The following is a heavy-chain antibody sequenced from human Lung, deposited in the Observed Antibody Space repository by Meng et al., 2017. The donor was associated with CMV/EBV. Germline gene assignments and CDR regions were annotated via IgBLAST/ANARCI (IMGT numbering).Heavy chain of an antibody. CDR3: VRGNWGDY. D-gene: IGHD7-27*01. J-gene: IGHJ4*02. Sequence: ASVXVSCKASGYTFTGYDINWVRQATGQGLEWMGWMNPNTGDTGYAQEFQGRVTMTSNSSIRTAYMELSSLIAEDTAIYYCVRGNWGDYWGQGTRVTVSS. CDR1: GYTFTGYD. V-gene: IGHV1-8*01. CDR2: MNPNTGDT.